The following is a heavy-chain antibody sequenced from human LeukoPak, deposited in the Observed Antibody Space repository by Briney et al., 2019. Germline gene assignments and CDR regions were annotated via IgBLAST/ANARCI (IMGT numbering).Heavy chain of an antibody. CDR2: IKQDGSEK. V-gene: IGHV3-7*01. D-gene: IGHD2-2*02. CDR3: ARDRGHCSSTSCSTHGGWFDP. J-gene: IGHJ5*02. CDR1: GFTFSSYW. Sequence: GGSLRLSCAASGFTFSSYWMSWVRQAPGKGLEWVANIKQDGSEKCYVDSVKGRFTNSRDNAKNSLYLQMNSLRAEDTAAYYCARDRGHCSSTSCSTHGGWFDPWGQGTLVTVSS.